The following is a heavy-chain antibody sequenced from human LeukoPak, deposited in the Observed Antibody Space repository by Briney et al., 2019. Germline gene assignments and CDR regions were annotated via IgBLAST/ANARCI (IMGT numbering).Heavy chain of an antibody. CDR2: ISGSGAST. V-gene: IGHV3-23*01. J-gene: IGHJ4*02. CDR3: AKEWLRFDY. D-gene: IGHD5-12*01. Sequence: GGPQRLSCAACGFTFSSFAMSWVRQAPGKGLEWLTTISGSGASTYYAESVKGRFTSSSDNTTNTLSLQMNSPRAKDTALYYCAKEWLRFDYGGQGTLVTVSS. CDR1: GFTFSSFA.